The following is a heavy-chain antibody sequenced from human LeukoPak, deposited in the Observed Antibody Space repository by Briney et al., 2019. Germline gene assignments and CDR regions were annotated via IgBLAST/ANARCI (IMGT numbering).Heavy chain of an antibody. Sequence: GGSPRLSCAASGFIFSSFWMHWVRQVPGKGLVWVSHINSDGRTTDYADSVRGRFTISRDNAKNTLYLQMNRLTVEDTAVYYCGRGMRDYYGLDYWGQGILVTVSS. CDR1: GFIFSSFW. CDR2: INSDGRTT. D-gene: IGHD3-10*01. V-gene: IGHV3-74*01. CDR3: GRGMRDYYGLDY. J-gene: IGHJ4*02.